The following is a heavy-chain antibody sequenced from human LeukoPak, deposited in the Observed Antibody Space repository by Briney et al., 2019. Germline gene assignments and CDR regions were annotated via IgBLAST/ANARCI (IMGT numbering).Heavy chain of an antibody. V-gene: IGHV3-23*01. J-gene: IGHJ4*02. CDR3: AKKSGIVGGYHDY. CDR1: GFTFSSYA. CDR2: ISGSGGST. Sequence: GGSLRLSCAGSGFTFSSYAISWVRQAPGKGLEWVSAISGSGGSTYYADSVKGRFTISRDNSKNTLYLQMNSLRADDTAVYYCAKKSGIVGGYHDYWGQGTLVTVSS. D-gene: IGHD1-26*01.